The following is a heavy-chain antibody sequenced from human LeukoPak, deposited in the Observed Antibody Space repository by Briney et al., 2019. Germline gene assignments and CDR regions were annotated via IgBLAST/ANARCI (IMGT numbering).Heavy chain of an antibody. CDR3: ARIHTLYGDFPDWFDP. J-gene: IGHJ5*02. CDR2: IYPGDSDT. D-gene: IGHD4-17*01. V-gene: IGHV5-51*01. Sequence: GESLKISCKGSGYSFTSCWIGWVRQMPGKGLEWMGIIYPGDSDTRYSPSFQGQVTISADKSISTAYLQWSSLKASDTAMYYCARIHTLYGDFPDWFDPWGQGTLVTVSS. CDR1: GYSFTSCW.